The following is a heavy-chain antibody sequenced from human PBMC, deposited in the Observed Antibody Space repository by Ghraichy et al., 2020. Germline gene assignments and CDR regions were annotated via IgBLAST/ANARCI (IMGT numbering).Heavy chain of an antibody. Sequence: SETLSLTCTVSGGSISSYYWSWIRQPPGKGLEWIGYIYYSGSTNYNPSLKSRVTISVDTSKNQFSLKLSSVTAADTAVYYCARLPAARGGAFDIWGQGTMVTVSS. D-gene: IGHD2-2*01. CDR3: ARLPAARGGAFDI. CDR1: GGSISSYY. J-gene: IGHJ3*02. CDR2: IYYSGST. V-gene: IGHV4-59*01.